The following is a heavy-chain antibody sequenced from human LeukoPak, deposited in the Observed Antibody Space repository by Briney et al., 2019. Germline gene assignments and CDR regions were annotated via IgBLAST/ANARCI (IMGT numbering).Heavy chain of an antibody. J-gene: IGHJ4*02. CDR1: GFTFSSYW. Sequence: GGSLRLSCAASGFTFSSYWMTWVRQAPGKGLEWVANIKQDGSEKYYVDSVKGRFTISRDNAKNSLSLQMNSLRVEDTAVYYCAKDIGSYYDYWGQGILVTVSS. V-gene: IGHV3-7*01. CDR2: IKQDGSEK. CDR3: AKDIGSYYDY. D-gene: IGHD3-10*01.